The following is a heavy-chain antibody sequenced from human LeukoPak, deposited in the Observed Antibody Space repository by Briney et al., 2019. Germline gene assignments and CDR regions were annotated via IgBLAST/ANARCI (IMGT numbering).Heavy chain of an antibody. CDR1: GFTVSSNY. J-gene: IGHJ4*02. Sequence: PGGSLRLSCAASGFTVSSNYMSWVRQAPGKGLGWVSLIYTGGKSYYADSVKGRFTLSRDNSKNTVYLQMTSLRVEDTAMYYCATISDLLYYFDSWGQGTLVTVSS. CDR2: IYTGGKS. V-gene: IGHV3-66*01. CDR3: ATISDLLYYFDS.